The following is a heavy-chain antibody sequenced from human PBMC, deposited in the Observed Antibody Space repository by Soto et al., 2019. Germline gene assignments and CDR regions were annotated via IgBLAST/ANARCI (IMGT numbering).Heavy chain of an antibody. D-gene: IGHD2-15*01. Sequence: QVQLVESGGVLVKPGGSLRLSCAVSGFTFSDYYMIWIRQAPGKGLEWISYISSSGATIYYADSMKGRFTISRDNAKNSLYLQMNSLRAEDTGGYYCARVGGSGDFDYWGQGTLVTVSS. CDR1: GFTFSDYY. CDR3: ARVGGSGDFDY. J-gene: IGHJ4*02. CDR2: ISSSGATI. V-gene: IGHV3-11*01.